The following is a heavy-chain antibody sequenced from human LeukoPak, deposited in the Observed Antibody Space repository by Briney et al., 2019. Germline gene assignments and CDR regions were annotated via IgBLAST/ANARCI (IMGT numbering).Heavy chain of an antibody. Sequence: SVKVSCKASGGTFSSYAISWVRQAPGQGLEWMGRIIPILGIANYAQKLQGRVTMTTDTSTSTAYMELRSLRSDDTAVYYCARSVGVTLRNWFDPWGQGTLVTVSS. CDR3: ARSVGVTLRNWFDP. D-gene: IGHD2-21*02. CDR1: GGTFSSYA. J-gene: IGHJ5*02. CDR2: IIPILGIA. V-gene: IGHV1-69*04.